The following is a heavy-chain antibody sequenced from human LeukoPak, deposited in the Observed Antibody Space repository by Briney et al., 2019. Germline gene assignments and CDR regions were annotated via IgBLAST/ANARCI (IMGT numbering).Heavy chain of an antibody. D-gene: IGHD5-24*01. Sequence: ASVKVSCKASGYTFTSYYMHWVRQAPGQGLEWMGIINPSGGSTSYAQKFQGRVTMTRDTSTSTVYMELSSLRSEDTAVYYCARDTYRSVEVATITFPNNWFDPWGQGTLVTVSS. CDR1: GYTFTSYY. CDR3: ARDTYRSVEVATITFPNNWFDP. V-gene: IGHV1-46*01. CDR2: INPSGGST. J-gene: IGHJ5*02.